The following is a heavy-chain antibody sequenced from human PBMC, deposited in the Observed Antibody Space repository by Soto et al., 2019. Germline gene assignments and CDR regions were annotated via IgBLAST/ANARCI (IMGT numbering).Heavy chain of an antibody. V-gene: IGHV4-39*01. Sequence: SETLSLTCTVSGGSISSSSYYWGWIRQPPGKGLEWIGSIYYSGSTYYNPSLKSRVTISVDTSKNQFSLKLSSVTAADTAVYYCARQTYLWFGESLNYFDYWGQGTLVTVSS. J-gene: IGHJ4*02. D-gene: IGHD3-10*01. CDR2: IYYSGST. CDR3: ARQTYLWFGESLNYFDY. CDR1: GGSISSSSYY.